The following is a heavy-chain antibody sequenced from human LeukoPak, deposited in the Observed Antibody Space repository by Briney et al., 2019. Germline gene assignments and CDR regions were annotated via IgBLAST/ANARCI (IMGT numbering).Heavy chain of an antibody. Sequence: GASVKVSCKAPGYTFTSYGISWVRQAPGQGLEWMGWISAYNGNTNYAQKLQGRVTMTTDTSTSTAYVELRSLRSDDTAVYYCARDRAYQLLYRRVVDYFHGMDVWGQGTTVTVSS. J-gene: IGHJ6*02. CDR3: ARDRAYQLLYRRVVDYFHGMDV. D-gene: IGHD2-2*02. CDR1: GYTFTSYG. CDR2: ISAYNGNT. V-gene: IGHV1-18*01.